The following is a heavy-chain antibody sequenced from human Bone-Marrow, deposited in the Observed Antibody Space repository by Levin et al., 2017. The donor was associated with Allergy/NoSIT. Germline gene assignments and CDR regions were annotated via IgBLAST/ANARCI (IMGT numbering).Heavy chain of an antibody. J-gene: IGHJ3*02. D-gene: IGHD2-15*01. CDR1: GGSFSGYY. V-gene: IGHV4-34*01. CDR3: ARALGYCSGGSCYTGSGAFDI. CDR2: INHSGST. Sequence: SETLSLTCAVYGGSFSGYYWSWIRQPPGKGLEWIGEINHSGSTNYNPSLKSRVTISVDTSKNQFSLKLSSVTAADTAVYYCARALGYCSGGSCYTGSGAFDIWGQGTMVTVSS.